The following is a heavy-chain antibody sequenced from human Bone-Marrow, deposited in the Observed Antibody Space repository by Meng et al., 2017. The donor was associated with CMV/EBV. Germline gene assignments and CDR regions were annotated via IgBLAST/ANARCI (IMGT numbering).Heavy chain of an antibody. CDR3: ARDRSGDRFLEWSGRAFDI. J-gene: IGHJ3*02. D-gene: IGHD3-3*01. CDR1: GFTFSSYA. Sequence: GGSLRLSCAASGFTFSSYAMHWVRQAPGKGLEWVAVISYDGSNKYYADSVKGRFTISRDNSKNTLYLQMNSLRAEDTAVYYWARDRSGDRFLEWSGRAFDIWGQGTMVTVPS. V-gene: IGHV3-30*04. CDR2: ISYDGSNK.